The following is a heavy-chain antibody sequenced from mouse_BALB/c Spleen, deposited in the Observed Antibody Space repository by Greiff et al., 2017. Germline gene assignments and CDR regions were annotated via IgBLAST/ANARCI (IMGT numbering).Heavy chain of an antibody. Sequence: QVQLKESGPGLVAPSQSLSITCTVSGFSLTSYDISWIRQPPGKGLEWLGVIWTGGGTNYNSAFMSRLSISKDNSKSQVFLKMNSLQTDDTAIYYCVREGYGNSWFAYWGQGTLVTVSA. CDR2: IWTGGGT. J-gene: IGHJ3*01. D-gene: IGHD2-1*01. CDR3: VREGYGNSWFAY. CDR1: GFSLTSYD. V-gene: IGHV2-9-2*01.